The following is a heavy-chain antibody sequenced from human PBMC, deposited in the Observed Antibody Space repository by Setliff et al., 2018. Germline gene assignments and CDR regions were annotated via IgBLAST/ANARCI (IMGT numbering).Heavy chain of an antibody. Sequence: SETLSLTCAVYGGSFSGYYWSWIRQPPGKRLEWIGHIYIGGSANYNPSLKSRVTMSIDTSKNQFSLKLNSVTAADMAVYYCAREQWLDPPGYYYMDVWAKGTTGTV. D-gene: IGHD6-19*01. V-gene: IGHV4-59*10. CDR2: IYIGGSA. J-gene: IGHJ6*03. CDR1: GGSFSGYY. CDR3: AREQWLDPPGYYYMDV.